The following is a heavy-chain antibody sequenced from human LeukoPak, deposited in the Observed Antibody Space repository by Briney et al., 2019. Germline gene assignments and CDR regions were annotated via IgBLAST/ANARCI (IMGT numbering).Heavy chain of an antibody. CDR2: INHSGST. CDR1: GGSFSGYY. V-gene: IGHV4-34*01. CDR3: AKTGYSGSHNWFDP. D-gene: IGHD6-13*01. Sequence: PSETLSLTCAAYGGSFSGYYWSWIRQPPGKGLEWIGEINHSGSTNYNPSLKSRVTISVDTSKNQFSLKLSSVTAADTAVYYCAKTGYSGSHNWFDPWGQGTLVTVSS. J-gene: IGHJ5*02.